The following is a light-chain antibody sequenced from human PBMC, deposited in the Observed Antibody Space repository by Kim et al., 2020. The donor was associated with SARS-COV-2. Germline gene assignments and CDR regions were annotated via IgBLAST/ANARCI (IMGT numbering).Light chain of an antibody. CDR1: SSNIGTNT. CDR2: SHH. CDR3: AAWDDSLNGPV. V-gene: IGLV1-44*01. J-gene: IGLJ3*02. Sequence: GQRVSTCCSGSSSNIGTNTVNWNSQLRGTAPNLLIYSHHQRPSGVPDRFSGSKSGTSASLAISGLQSEDEADYYCAAWDDSLNGPVFGGGTQLTVL.